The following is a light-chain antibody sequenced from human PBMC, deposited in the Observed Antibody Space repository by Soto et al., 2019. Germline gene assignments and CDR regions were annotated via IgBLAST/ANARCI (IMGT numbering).Light chain of an antibody. V-gene: IGKV3-15*01. J-gene: IGKJ1*01. Sequence: ETVLTRSAGSRCLSRGQSAPRSCSGSESVRSRCLAWYEQGPGEAARLLLSGASTRATDIPARCSGSGGGTEVTLNTSSLQSEDSGVYYCQQYNHWPRPFGQGTKVHIK. CDR2: GAS. CDR3: QQYNHWPRP. CDR1: ESVRSRC.